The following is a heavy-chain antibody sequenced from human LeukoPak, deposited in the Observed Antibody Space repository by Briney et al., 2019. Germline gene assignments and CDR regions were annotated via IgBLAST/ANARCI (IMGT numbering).Heavy chain of an antibody. CDR1: GFTFDDYA. J-gene: IGHJ4*02. D-gene: IGHD7-27*01. CDR3: AKVSGSMGPLDY. Sequence: PGGSLRLSCAASGFTFDDYAMHWVRQAPGKGLEWVSGISWNSGSIGYADSVKGRFTISRDNAKNSLYLQMNSLRAEDTALYYCAKVSGSMGPLDYWGQGTLVTVSS. V-gene: IGHV3-9*01. CDR2: ISWNSGSI.